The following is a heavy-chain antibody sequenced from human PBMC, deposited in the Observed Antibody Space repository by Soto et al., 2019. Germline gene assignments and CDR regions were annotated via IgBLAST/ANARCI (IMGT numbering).Heavy chain of an antibody. Sequence: PVGPLRLSCVASGFTFGDDYMAWIRQAPGKGLEWVSYISSSSSYTNYADSVKGRFTISRDNAKNSLYLQMNSLRAEDTAVYYCARAKSLGGILFGEVHPYFDYWGQGTPVTVSS. CDR1: GFTFGDDY. V-gene: IGHV3-11*06. CDR3: ARAKSLGGILFGEVHPYFDY. CDR2: ISSSSSYT. J-gene: IGHJ4*02. D-gene: IGHD3-10*01.